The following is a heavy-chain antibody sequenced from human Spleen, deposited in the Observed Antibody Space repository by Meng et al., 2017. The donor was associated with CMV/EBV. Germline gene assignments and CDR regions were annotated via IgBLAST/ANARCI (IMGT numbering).Heavy chain of an antibody. J-gene: IGHJ4*02. CDR3: VRDQDFWSGCFDY. V-gene: IGHV1-2*02. D-gene: IGHD3-3*01. Sequence: SVKVSCKASGYTFSGHYMHWVRQAPGQGLEWMGWINPNSGATNYAQKFQGRVSMTWDTSNSTAFMDLTRLRSDDTAVYYCVRDQDFWSGCFDYWGQGTLVTVSS. CDR1: GYTFSGHY. CDR2: INPNSGAT.